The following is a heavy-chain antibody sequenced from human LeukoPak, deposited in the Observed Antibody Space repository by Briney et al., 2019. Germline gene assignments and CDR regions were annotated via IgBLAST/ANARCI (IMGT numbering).Heavy chain of an antibody. J-gene: IGHJ4*02. CDR1: GGTFSSYA. V-gene: IGHV1-69*06. CDR2: IIPIFGTA. CDR3: ARGAMPYSSGSHGIFDY. Sequence: ASVKLSCKASGGTFSSYAISWVRQAPGQRLEWMGGIIPIFGTANYAQKFQGRVTITADKSTGTAYMELSSLRSEDTAVYYCARGAMPYSSGSHGIFDYWGQGTLVTVSS. D-gene: IGHD6-19*01.